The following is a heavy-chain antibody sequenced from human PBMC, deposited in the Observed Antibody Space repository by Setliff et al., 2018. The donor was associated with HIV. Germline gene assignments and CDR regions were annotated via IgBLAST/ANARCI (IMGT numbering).Heavy chain of an antibody. V-gene: IGHV4-4*07. CDR1: GGSINYYY. J-gene: IGHJ5*02. CDR3: ARGRKAVGDWFDP. D-gene: IGHD1-26*01. Sequence: SETLSLTCTVSGGSINYYYWNWIRQPAGKGLEWLGRIHSNGNTNFNPSLKSRINMSVDMSKNQVSMKLTSVTAADTALYYCARGRKAVGDWFDPWGQGILGTVSS. CDR2: IHSNGNT.